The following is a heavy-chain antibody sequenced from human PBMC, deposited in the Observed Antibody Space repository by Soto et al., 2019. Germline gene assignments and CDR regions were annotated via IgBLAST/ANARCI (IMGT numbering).Heavy chain of an antibody. Sequence: PSETLSLTCTASNAPVGSSTYTWGWIRQPPGKGLEWIGSIYNSGRTYYNPSLNSRVTVSVDTPKNQFSLKLRSVTAADTAVYYCARRLVRGVIDYWGHGTLVTVSS. CDR1: NAPVGSSTYT. D-gene: IGHD3-10*01. J-gene: IGHJ4*01. CDR2: IYNSGRT. CDR3: ARRLVRGVIDY. V-gene: IGHV4-39*07.